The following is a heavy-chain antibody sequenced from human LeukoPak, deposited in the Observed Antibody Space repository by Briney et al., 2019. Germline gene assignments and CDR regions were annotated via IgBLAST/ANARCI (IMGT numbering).Heavy chain of an antibody. V-gene: IGHV4-39*01. CDR3: ARYWGDTAINWFDP. J-gene: IGHJ5*02. CDR2: ICYSGST. D-gene: IGHD5-18*01. Sequence: PSETLSLTCTVSGGSISSSSYYWGWIRQPPGKGLEWIGSICYSGSTYYNPSLKSRVTISVDTSKNQFSRKLSSVTAADTAVYYCARYWGDTAINWFDPWGQGTLVTVSS. CDR1: GGSISSSSYY.